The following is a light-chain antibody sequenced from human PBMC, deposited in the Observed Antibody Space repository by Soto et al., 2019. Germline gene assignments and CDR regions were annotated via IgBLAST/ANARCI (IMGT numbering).Light chain of an antibody. V-gene: IGLV2-14*01. CDR2: DGS. CDR1: SSDVGGYNY. Sequence: QSALTQPASVSGSPGQSITISCTGTSSDVGGYNYVSWYQQHPGKAPQLMIYDGSNRPSGVSNRFSGSKSGNTASLTISGLQAEDEADYYCSSYTSSSTLVVFGGGTKLTVL. J-gene: IGLJ2*01. CDR3: SSYTSSSTLVV.